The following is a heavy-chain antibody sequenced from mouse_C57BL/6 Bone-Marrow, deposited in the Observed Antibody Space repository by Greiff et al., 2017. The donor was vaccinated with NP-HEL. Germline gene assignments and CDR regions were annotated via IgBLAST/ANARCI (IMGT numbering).Heavy chain of an antibody. CDR3: AELGRGAY. CDR2: IYPRSGNT. Sequence: QVHVKQSGAELARPGASVKLSCKASGYTFTSYGISWVKQRTGQGLEWIGEIYPRSGNTYYNEKFKGKATLTADKSSSTAYMGLRSLTSADSAVYFCAELGRGAYWGQGTLVTVSA. J-gene: IGHJ3*01. V-gene: IGHV1-81*01. D-gene: IGHD4-1*01. CDR1: GYTFTSYG.